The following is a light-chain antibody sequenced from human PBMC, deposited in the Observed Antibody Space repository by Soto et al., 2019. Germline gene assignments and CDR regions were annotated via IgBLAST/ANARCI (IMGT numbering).Light chain of an antibody. CDR1: QSISSY. CDR3: QQSYSTLLT. CDR2: AAS. V-gene: IGKV1-39*01. J-gene: IGKJ3*01. Sequence: DIQMTQSPSSLSASVGDRVTITCRASQSISSYLNWYQQKPGKAPKLLIYAASSLQSGVPSRFSGSGSGTDFTLTIRSLQPEDFATYYCQQSYSTLLTFGPGTKVDIK.